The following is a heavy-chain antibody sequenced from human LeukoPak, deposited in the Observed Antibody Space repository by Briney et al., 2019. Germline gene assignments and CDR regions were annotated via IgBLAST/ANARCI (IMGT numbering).Heavy chain of an antibody. CDR2: IYYSGST. D-gene: IGHD1-14*01. J-gene: IGHJ6*04. V-gene: IGHV4-59*12. Sequence: SSETLSLACTVSGGSISSYYWSWIRQPPGKGLEWIGYIYYSGSTNYNPSLKSRVTISVDTSKNQFSLNLSSVTAADTAVYYCARDRKYYYHMDVWGKGTTVTVSS. CDR1: GGSISSYY. CDR3: ARDRKYYYHMDV.